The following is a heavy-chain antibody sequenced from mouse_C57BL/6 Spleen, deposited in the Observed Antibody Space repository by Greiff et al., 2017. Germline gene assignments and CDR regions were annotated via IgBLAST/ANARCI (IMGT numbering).Heavy chain of an antibody. CDR2: IDPETGGT. CDR1: GYTFTDYE. J-gene: IGHJ4*01. CDR3: TRDRDGYYPWAMDY. Sequence: QVQLQQSGAELVRPGASVTLSCKASGYTFTDYEMHWVKQTPVHGLEWIGAIDPETGGTAYNQKFKGKAILTADKSSSTAYMELRSLTSEDSAVYYCTRDRDGYYPWAMDYWGQGTSVTVSS. D-gene: IGHD2-3*01. V-gene: IGHV1-15*01.